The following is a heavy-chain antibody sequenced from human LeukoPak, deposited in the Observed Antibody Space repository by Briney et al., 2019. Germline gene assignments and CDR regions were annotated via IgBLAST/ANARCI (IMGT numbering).Heavy chain of an antibody. CDR1: GGTFSSYA. CDR3: ARFDPSSSGSFDYFDY. Sequence: ASVKVSCKASGGTFSSYAISWVRQAPGQGLEWMGRIIPILGIANYAQKFQGRVTITADKSTSTAYMELSSLRSEDTAVYYCARFDPSSSGSFDYFDYWGQGTLVTVSS. D-gene: IGHD1-26*01. V-gene: IGHV1-69*04. J-gene: IGHJ4*02. CDR2: IIPILGIA.